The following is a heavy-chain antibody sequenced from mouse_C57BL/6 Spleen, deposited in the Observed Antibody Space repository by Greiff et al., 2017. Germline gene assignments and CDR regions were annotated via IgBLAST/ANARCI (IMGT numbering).Heavy chain of an antibody. D-gene: IGHD2-4*01. V-gene: IGHV14-2*01. CDR1: GFNIKDYY. Sequence: VQLKESGAELVKPGASVKLSCTASGFNIKDYYMHWVKQRTEQGLEWIGRIDPEDGETKYAPKFQGKATITADTSSNTAYLQLSSLTSEDTAVYYCARWGSMITPYYYAMDYWGQGTSVTVSS. CDR3: ARWGSMITPYYYAMDY. CDR2: IDPEDGET. J-gene: IGHJ4*01.